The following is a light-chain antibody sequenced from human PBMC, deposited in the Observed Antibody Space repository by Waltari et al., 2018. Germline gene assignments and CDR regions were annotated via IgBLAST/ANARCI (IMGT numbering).Light chain of an antibody. CDR3: QQYDNYWT. Sequence: DLQMTQSPSTLSASVGDRVTITCRASQSITNWLAWYQQKPGKAPKLLIYKASNLESGVPSRFSGSGSGTEFTLTISSLQPDDFATYYCQQYDNYWTFGQGTKGEIK. CDR1: QSITNW. CDR2: KAS. V-gene: IGKV1-5*03. J-gene: IGKJ1*01.